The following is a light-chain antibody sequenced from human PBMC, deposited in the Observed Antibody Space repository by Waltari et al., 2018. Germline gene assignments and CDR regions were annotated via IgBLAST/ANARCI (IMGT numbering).Light chain of an antibody. CDR1: QNINIF. J-gene: IGKJ4*01. V-gene: IGKV1-39*01. Sequence: DIQMTESTSSLSASVGDRVTSTCRASQNINIFLSWYQQRPGRAPRLLIYAASSLHSGVPSRFSGSGSGTDFTLTIASLQPEDFATYYCQQSDTFFALTFGGGTKVEI. CDR2: AAS. CDR3: QQSDTFFALT.